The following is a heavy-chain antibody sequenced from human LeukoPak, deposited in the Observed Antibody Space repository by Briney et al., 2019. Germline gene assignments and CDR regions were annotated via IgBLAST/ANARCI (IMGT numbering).Heavy chain of an antibody. CDR3: ARVSFYYYGSGSYLDY. CDR2: IKQDGSEK. J-gene: IGHJ4*02. V-gene: IGHV3-7*04. CDR1: GFTFSSYS. Sequence: GGSLRLSCAASGFTFSSYSMNWVRQAPGKGLEWVANIKQDGSEKYYVDSVKGRFTISRDNAKNSLYLQMNSLRAEDTAVYYCARVSFYYYGSGSYLDYWGQGTLVTVSS. D-gene: IGHD3-10*01.